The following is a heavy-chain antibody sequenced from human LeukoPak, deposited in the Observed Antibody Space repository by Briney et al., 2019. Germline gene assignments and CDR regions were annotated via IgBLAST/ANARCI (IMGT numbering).Heavy chain of an antibody. Sequence: PGGSLRLSCAASGFTFSSYWMSWVRQAPGRGLEWVANIKQDGSEKYYVDSVKGRFTISRDNAKNSLYLQMNSLRAEDTAVYYCARDYDGAYYSSGWYVQGPFDYWGQGTLVTVSS. CDR1: GFTFSSYW. D-gene: IGHD6-19*01. V-gene: IGHV3-7*01. CDR3: ARDYDGAYYSSGWYVQGPFDY. CDR2: IKQDGSEK. J-gene: IGHJ4*02.